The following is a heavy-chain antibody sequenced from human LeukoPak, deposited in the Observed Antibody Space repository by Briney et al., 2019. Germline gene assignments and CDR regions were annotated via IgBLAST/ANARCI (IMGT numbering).Heavy chain of an antibody. CDR3: ARSDCSRGGCPSFEY. Sequence: PSETLSLTCTVSGGSITTYYWSWVPQPAGKGLEWIGRMYSGSTNYSPSLKSRGTMSVDTSKNQFYLKLTSVTAADTAVYYCARSDCSRGGCPSFEYWGQGLLVTVSP. J-gene: IGHJ4*02. V-gene: IGHV4-4*07. D-gene: IGHD2-15*01. CDR1: GGSITTYY. CDR2: MYSGST.